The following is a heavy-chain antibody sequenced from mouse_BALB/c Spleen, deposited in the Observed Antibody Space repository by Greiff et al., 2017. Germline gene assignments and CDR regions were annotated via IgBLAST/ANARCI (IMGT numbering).Heavy chain of an antibody. Sequence: EVQGVESGGGLVKPGGSLKLSCAASGFAFSSYDMSWVRQTPEKRLEWVAYISSGGGSTYYPDTVKGRFTISRDNAKNTLYLQMSSLKSEDTAMYYCARHGGARATFAYWGQGTLVTVSA. CDR3: ARHGGARATFAY. V-gene: IGHV5-12-1*01. CDR1: GFAFSSYD. D-gene: IGHD3-1*01. J-gene: IGHJ3*01. CDR2: ISSGGGST.